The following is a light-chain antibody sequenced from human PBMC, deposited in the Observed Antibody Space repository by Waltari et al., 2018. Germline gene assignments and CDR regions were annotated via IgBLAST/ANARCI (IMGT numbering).Light chain of an antibody. J-gene: IGLJ2*01. V-gene: IGLV2-8*01. CDR1: SSDVGGFDY. CDR3: SSYTSSSTVV. Sequence: QSALTQPPSASGSPGQSVTISCTGTSSDVGGFDYVSWYQQHPGKVPRLMIYEVSKRPSGVPDRFCGSKSGNTASLTVSGLQVEDEADYYCSSYTSSSTVVFGGGTKLTVL. CDR2: EVS.